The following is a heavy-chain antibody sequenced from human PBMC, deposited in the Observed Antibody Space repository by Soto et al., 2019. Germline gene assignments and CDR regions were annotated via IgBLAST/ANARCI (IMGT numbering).Heavy chain of an antibody. Sequence: QVQLVESGGGVVQAGGSLGLSCTASGFTFSTYGMHWVRQAPGKGPEWVAVMSHDGSHKAFLDSVKGRFTISRDNPKNTLYLQLNSLTPDATAFYYCARLPRSGWDHYYYGMDVWGQGTTVIVSS. D-gene: IGHD6-19*01. J-gene: IGHJ6*02. CDR3: ARLPRSGWDHYYYGMDV. CDR1: GFTFSTYG. V-gene: IGHV3-30*03. CDR2: MSHDGSHK.